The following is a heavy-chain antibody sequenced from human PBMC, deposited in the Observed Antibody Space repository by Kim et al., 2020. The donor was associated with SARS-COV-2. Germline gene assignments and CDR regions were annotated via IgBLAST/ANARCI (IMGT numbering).Heavy chain of an antibody. CDR3: ARGVSSAWTLRDWFDP. Sequence: SETLSLTCVVSGASITTSNWWTWVRQPPGKGLVWIGEISHSGSTEYNPSLKSRVTISVDKSKNEFSLRLNSVTAADTAMYFCARGVSSAWTLRDWFDPWGEATLVTVS. J-gene: IGHJ5*01. CDR2: ISHSGST. D-gene: IGHD3-22*01. V-gene: IGHV4-4*02. CDR1: GASITTSNW.